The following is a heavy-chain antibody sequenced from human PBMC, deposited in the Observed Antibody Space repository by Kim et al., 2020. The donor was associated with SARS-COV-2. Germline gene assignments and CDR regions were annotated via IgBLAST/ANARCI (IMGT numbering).Heavy chain of an antibody. V-gene: IGHV3-11*01. Sequence: GGSLRLSCAASGFTFSDYYMSWIRQAPGKGLEWVSYISTSISTIYYADSVKGRFTISRDNAKNSLYLQMNSLRAEDTAVYYCARLQWGGYFDYWGQGTLVTVSS. CDR1: GFTFSDYY. CDR2: ISTSISTI. D-gene: IGHD6-19*01. CDR3: ARLQWGGYFDY. J-gene: IGHJ4*02.